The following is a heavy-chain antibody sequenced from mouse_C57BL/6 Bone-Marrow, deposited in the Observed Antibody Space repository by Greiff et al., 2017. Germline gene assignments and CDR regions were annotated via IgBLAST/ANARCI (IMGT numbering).Heavy chain of an antibody. CDR1: GYTFTSYW. J-gene: IGHJ4*01. Sequence: QLPGAELVKPGASVTLSCKASGYTFTSYWITWVKQRPGQGLEWIGVIYPGSGSTNYNEKFKSKATLTVDTSSSTAYMQLSSLTSEDSAVYYWASRGRDGYYDAMDYWGQGTSVTVSS. CDR2: IYPGSGST. D-gene: IGHD2-3*01. V-gene: IGHV1-55*01. CDR3: ASRGRDGYYDAMDY.